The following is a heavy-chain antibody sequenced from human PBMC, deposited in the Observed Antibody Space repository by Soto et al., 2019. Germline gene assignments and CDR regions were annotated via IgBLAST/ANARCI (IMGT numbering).Heavy chain of an antibody. CDR3: ARAEDYCGGDCYYYYYGMDV. V-gene: IGHV4-30-4*01. D-gene: IGHD2-21*02. J-gene: IGHJ6*02. CDR1: GGSISSGEYY. Sequence: TLSLTCTVSGGSISSGEYYWSWIRQPPGKGLEWIGYIYYSGSTYYNPSLKSRVTISVDTSKNQFSLKLSSVTAADTAVYYCARAEDYCGGDCYYYYYGMDVWGQGTTVTVSS. CDR2: IYYSGST.